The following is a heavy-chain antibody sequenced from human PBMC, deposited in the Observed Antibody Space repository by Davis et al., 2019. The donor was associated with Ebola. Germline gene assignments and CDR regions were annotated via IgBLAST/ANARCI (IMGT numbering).Heavy chain of an antibody. D-gene: IGHD3-10*01. V-gene: IGHV3-74*01. Sequence: HTGGSLRLSCAASGFTFSSYWMHWVRQAPGKGLVWVSRINSDGSSTSYADSVKGRFTISRDNAKNTLYLQMNSLRAEDTDVYYCARDGRDYGSGSYGYYYYGMDVWGQGTTVTVSS. CDR1: GFTFSSYW. J-gene: IGHJ6*02. CDR3: ARDGRDYGSGSYGYYYYGMDV. CDR2: INSDGSST.